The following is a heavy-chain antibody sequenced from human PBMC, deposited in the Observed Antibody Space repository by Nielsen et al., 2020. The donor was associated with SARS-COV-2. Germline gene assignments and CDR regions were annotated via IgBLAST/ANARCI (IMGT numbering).Heavy chain of an antibody. CDR2: INAGNGNT. J-gene: IGHJ4*02. CDR1: GYTFTSFA. CDR3: ARITPSSGWDY. Sequence: GESLKISCKGSGYTFTSFAIHWVRQAPGQSLEWMGWINAGNGNTKYSQKFQGRVTMTRDTSANTAYMELSSLSSEDTAVYYCARITPSSGWDYWGQGTLVTVSS. V-gene: IGHV1-3*01. D-gene: IGHD6-19*01.